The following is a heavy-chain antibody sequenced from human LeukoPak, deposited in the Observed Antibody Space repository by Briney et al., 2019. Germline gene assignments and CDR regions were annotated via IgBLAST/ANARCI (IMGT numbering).Heavy chain of an antibody. CDR3: ARHGDIVVVPAATKPKYYYYYMDV. CDR1: GYSFTSYW. CDR2: IYPGDSDT. J-gene: IGHJ6*03. V-gene: IGHV5-51*01. Sequence: KHGESLKISCKGSGYSFTSYWIGWVRQMPGKGLEWMGIIYPGDSDTRYSPSFQGQVTISADKSISTAYLQWSSLKESDTAMYYCARHGDIVVVPAATKPKYYYYYMDVWGKGTTVTVSS. D-gene: IGHD2-2*01.